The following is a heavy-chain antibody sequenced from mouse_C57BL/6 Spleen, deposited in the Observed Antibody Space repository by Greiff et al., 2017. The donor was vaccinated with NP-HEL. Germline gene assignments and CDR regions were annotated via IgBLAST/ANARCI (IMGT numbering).Heavy chain of an antibody. D-gene: IGHD1-1*01. CDR3: ARNHPEFITTVVATPYYAMDY. Sequence: VQLQQSGPELVKPGASVKISCKASGYSFTGYYMNWVKQSPEKSLEWIGEINPSTGGTTYNQKFKAKATLTVDKSSSTAYMQLKSLTSEDSAVYYCARNHPEFITTVVATPYYAMDYWGQGTSVTVSS. CDR2: INPSTGGT. V-gene: IGHV1-42*01. J-gene: IGHJ4*01. CDR1: GYSFTGYY.